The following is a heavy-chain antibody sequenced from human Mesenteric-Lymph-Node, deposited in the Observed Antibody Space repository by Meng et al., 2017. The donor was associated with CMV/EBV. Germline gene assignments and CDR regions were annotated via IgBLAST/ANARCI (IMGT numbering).Heavy chain of an antibody. Sequence: GESLKISCAASGFIVSDNYLNWVRQAPGKGLEWVSLIYSGGSSMYYADSVKGRFTISSDYSKNTVFLQMNSLRPEDTAVYYCARVSDWFDLWGQGTLVTVSS. CDR3: ARVSDWFDL. CDR1: GFIVSDNY. CDR2: IYSGGSSM. D-gene: IGHD1-26*01. V-gene: IGHV3-23*03. J-gene: IGHJ5*02.